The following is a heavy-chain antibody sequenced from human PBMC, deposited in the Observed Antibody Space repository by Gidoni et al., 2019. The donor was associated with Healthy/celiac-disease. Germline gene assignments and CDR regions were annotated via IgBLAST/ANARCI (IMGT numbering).Heavy chain of an antibody. Sequence: QVQLVQSGAEVKKPGSSVKVSCKASGGTFSRYAISWVRQAPGQGLEWMGGIIPIFGTANYAQKFQGRVTITADESTSTAYMELSSLRSEDTAVYYCARGPGIAVAGPGGWFDPWGQGTLVTVSS. V-gene: IGHV1-69*01. CDR3: ARGPGIAVAGPGGWFDP. CDR1: GGTFSRYA. CDR2: IIPIFGTA. J-gene: IGHJ5*02. D-gene: IGHD6-19*01.